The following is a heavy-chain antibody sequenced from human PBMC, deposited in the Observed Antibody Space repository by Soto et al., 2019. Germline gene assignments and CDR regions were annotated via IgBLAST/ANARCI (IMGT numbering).Heavy chain of an antibody. Sequence: QVQLVQSGAEVKKPGASVKVSCKASGYTFTSYDINWVRRAAGQGFEYLGWMNPNSGNTGYVKKFQGRVTMTRDTSMSTAYMELSSLRSEDTAVYYCARGIKYDDDSRWFDPWGPGTLVTVSS. CDR2: MNPNSGNT. J-gene: IGHJ5*02. CDR1: GYTFTSYD. CDR3: ARGIKYDDDSRWFDP. D-gene: IGHD3-3*01. V-gene: IGHV1-8*01.